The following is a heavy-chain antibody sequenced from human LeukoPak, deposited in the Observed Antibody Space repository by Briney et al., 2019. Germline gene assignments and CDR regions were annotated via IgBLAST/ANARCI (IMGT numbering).Heavy chain of an antibody. J-gene: IGHJ4*02. V-gene: IGHV4-59*13. D-gene: IGHD3-10*01. CDR1: GASINNYH. CDR2: ISNSGST. CDR3: ARYNTLERGFSAVDY. Sequence: SETLFLTCSVSGASINNYHWSWIRQSPGKGLEWIGFISNSGSTYYSASLKSRVTISVDTSKNHFSLNLRSVTAADTALYYCARYNTLERGFSAVDYWGQGTLVTVSS.